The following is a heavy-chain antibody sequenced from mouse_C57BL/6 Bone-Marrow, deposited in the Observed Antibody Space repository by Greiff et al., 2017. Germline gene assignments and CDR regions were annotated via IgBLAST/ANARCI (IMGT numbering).Heavy chain of an antibody. D-gene: IGHD1-1*01. V-gene: IGHV1-85*01. Sequence: QVQLKQSGPELVKPGASVKLSCKASGYTFTSYDINWVKQRPGQGLEWIGWIYPRDGSTKYNEKFKGKATLTVDTSSITAYMWLHSLTSEDSAVYFCARLEFYGSSGDWYFDVWGTGTTVTVSS. J-gene: IGHJ1*03. CDR1: GYTFTSYD. CDR3: ARLEFYGSSGDWYFDV. CDR2: IYPRDGST.